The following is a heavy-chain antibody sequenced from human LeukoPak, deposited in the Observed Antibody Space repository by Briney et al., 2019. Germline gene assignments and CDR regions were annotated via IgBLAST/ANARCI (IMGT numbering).Heavy chain of an antibody. V-gene: IGHV1-69*13. CDR1: GYTFTSYD. D-gene: IGHD6-13*01. Sequence: SVKVSCKASGYTFTSYDINWVRQATGQGLEWMGGIIPIFGTANYAQKFQGRVTITADESTSTAYMELSSLRSEDTAVYYCARGSVYSSSWGNWFDPWGQGTLVTVSS. CDR2: IIPIFGTA. J-gene: IGHJ5*02. CDR3: ARGSVYSSSWGNWFDP.